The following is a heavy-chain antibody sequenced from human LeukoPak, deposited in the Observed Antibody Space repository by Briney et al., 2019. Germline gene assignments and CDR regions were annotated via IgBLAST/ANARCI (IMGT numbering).Heavy chain of an antibody. CDR3: ARDCSGGSCYRGGH. CDR1: GFTFDDYG. D-gene: IGHD2-15*01. CDR2: IKQDGSEK. V-gene: IGHV3-7*01. J-gene: IGHJ4*02. Sequence: GGSLRLSCAASGFTFDDYGMSWVRQAPGKGLEWVANIKQDGSEKYYVDSVKGRFTISRDNAKNSLYLQMNSLRAEDTAVYYCARDCSGGSCYRGGHWGQGTLVTVSS.